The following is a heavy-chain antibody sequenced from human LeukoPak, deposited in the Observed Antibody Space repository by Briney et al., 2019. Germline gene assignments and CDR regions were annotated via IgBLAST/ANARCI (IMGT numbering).Heavy chain of an antibody. D-gene: IGHD2-2*01. J-gene: IGHJ4*02. V-gene: IGHV1-18*01. CDR2: ISAYNGNT. CDR3: ARDLGYCSSTSCLHYFDY. CDR1: GYTFTSYG. Sequence: ASVKVSCKASGYTFTSYGISWVRQAPGQGLEWMGWISAYNGNTNYAQKLQGRVTMTTDTSTSTAYMELRSLRSDDTAVYYCARDLGYCSSTSCLHYFDYWGQGTLVTVSS.